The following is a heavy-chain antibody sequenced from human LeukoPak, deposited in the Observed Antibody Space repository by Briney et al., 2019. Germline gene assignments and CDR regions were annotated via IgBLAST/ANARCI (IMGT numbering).Heavy chain of an antibody. CDR2: INPNSGGT. Sequence: ASVKVSCKASGYTFTGYYMHWVRQAPGQGLEWMGWINPNSGGTNYAQKFQGRVTMTRDTSISTAYMELSRLRSDYTAVYYCARVLNYYDSGFDIWGQGTMVTVSS. CDR1: GYTFTGYY. CDR3: ARVLNYYDSGFDI. D-gene: IGHD3-22*01. V-gene: IGHV1-2*02. J-gene: IGHJ3*02.